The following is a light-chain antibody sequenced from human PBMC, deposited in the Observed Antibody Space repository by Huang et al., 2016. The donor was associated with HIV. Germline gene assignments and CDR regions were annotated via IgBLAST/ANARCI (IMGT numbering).Light chain of an antibody. CDR2: ATS. CDR3: QQYSDYPRT. V-gene: IGKV1-16*01. CDR1: QDISDY. Sequence: RVTITCRASQDISDYLAWFQQKPGKAPKSLIFATSTWHSGVPSRFSGSGSGTAFTLTINNLQPEDFATYYCQQYSDYPRTFGQGTKLDIK. J-gene: IGKJ2*01.